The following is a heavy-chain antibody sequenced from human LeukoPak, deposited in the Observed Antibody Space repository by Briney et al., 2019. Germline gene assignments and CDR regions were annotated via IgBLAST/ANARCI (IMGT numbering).Heavy chain of an antibody. D-gene: IGHD6-13*01. Sequence: SETLSLTCTVSGGSISSSSYYWGWIRQPPGKGLEWIGSIYYSGSTYYNPSLKSRVTISVDTSKNQFSLKLSSVTAADTAVYYCARLIPHATYSSSCGECSSGGFDYWGQGTLVTVSS. CDR2: IYYSGST. CDR1: GGSISSSSYY. J-gene: IGHJ4*02. CDR3: ARLIPHATYSSSCGECSSGGFDY. V-gene: IGHV4-39*01.